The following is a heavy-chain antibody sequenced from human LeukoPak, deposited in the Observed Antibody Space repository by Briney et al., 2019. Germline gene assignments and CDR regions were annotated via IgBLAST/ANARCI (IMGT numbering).Heavy chain of an antibody. CDR1: GFTFTTYW. Sequence: GGSLRLSCAASGFTFTTYWMSWVRQLPGKGLEWVANINQDGTEKYYVDSVKGRFTISRDNAKNSLELQMNSLRDEETGIDYXXXXXXXXXGSETYYFFEHWGQGTPVTASS. CDR3: XXXXXXXXGSETYYFFEH. J-gene: IGHJ4*02. CDR2: INQDGTEK. D-gene: IGHD3-10*01. V-gene: IGHV3-7*01.